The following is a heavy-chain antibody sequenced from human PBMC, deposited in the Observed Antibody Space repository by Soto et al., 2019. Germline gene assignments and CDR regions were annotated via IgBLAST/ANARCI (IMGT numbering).Heavy chain of an antibody. CDR1: GYTFTSYG. V-gene: IGHV1-18*01. D-gene: IGHD1-26*01. CDR3: ARYGVWEPRDY. CDR2: ISAYNGNT. Sequence: QVQLVQSGAEVKKPGASVKVSCKASGYTFTSYGISWVRQAPGQGLEWMGWISAYNGNTNYAQKLQGRVTMTRDTSTSTDYKELRSVRSDDTAVYYGARYGVWEPRDYWGQGTLVTVSS. J-gene: IGHJ4*02.